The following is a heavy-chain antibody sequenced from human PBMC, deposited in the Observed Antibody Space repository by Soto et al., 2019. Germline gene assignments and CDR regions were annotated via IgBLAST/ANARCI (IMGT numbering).Heavy chain of an antibody. CDR2: ISYDGSNK. CDR1: GFTFSSYA. J-gene: IGHJ4*02. CDR3: ARDVIAAAAHFYY. V-gene: IGHV3-30-3*01. D-gene: IGHD6-13*01. Sequence: GGSLRLSCAASGFTFSSYAMHWVRQAPGKGLEWVAVISYDGSNKYYADSVKGRFTISRDNSKNTLYLQMNSLRAEDTAVYYCARDVIAAAAHFYYWGQGTLVTVSS.